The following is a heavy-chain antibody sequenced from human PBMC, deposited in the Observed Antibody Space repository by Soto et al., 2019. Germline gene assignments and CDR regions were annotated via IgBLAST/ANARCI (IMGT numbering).Heavy chain of an antibody. CDR1: GGSISNHY. CDR3: TRANWYSEY. D-gene: IGHD7-27*01. Sequence: QVQLQESGPGLVKPSETLSLTCSVSGGSISNHYWSWVLQPPGKGLEWIGHIYYNGNTNYNPSLRSRVTMSVDTSRKQISLKLTTVTAADTAVYYCTRANWYSEYWGQGTLVTVSS. V-gene: IGHV4-59*11. J-gene: IGHJ4*02. CDR2: IYYNGNT.